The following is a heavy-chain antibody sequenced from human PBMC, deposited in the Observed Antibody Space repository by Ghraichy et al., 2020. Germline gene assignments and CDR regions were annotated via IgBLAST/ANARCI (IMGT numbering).Heavy chain of an antibody. Sequence: SETLSLTCSVSGGSITGYYWSWIRQSPGKGLEWIGFVSYSGRTDYNPSLKSRITISVDTSKNQFSLKMNSVTAADTAVYYCARTQLHYESSGSYPSWFDPWGQGTLVTVSS. V-gene: IGHV4-59*08. J-gene: IGHJ5*02. CDR2: VSYSGRT. D-gene: IGHD3-22*01. CDR1: GGSITGYY. CDR3: ARTQLHYESSGSYPSWFDP.